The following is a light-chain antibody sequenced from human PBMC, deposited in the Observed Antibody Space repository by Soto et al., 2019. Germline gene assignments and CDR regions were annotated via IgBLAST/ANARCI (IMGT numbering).Light chain of an antibody. V-gene: IGKV1-5*03. CDR2: KAS. CDR3: QQYGSYRT. Sequence: DIQMTQSPSTLSGSLGDRVTITCGASQTISSWLAWYQQKPGKAPKLLIYKASTLKSGVPSRLSGSGSGTEFTLTISSLQPEDGAIYYCQQYGSYRTFGPGTKVDIK. CDR1: QTISSW. J-gene: IGKJ1*01.